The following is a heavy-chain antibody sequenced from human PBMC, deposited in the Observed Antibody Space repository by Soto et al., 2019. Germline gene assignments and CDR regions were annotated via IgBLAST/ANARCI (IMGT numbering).Heavy chain of an antibody. CDR1: GVSISSYY. J-gene: IGHJ4*02. D-gene: IGHD3-16*01. Sequence: SETLSLTCTVSGVSISSYYWSWIRQPPWKGLEWIGYIYYSGSTNYNPSLKSRVTISVDTSKNQFSLKLSSVTAADTAVYYCARSRGGYFDYWGKGTLVTVSS. CDR3: ARSRGGYFDY. V-gene: IGHV4-59*01. CDR2: IYYSGST.